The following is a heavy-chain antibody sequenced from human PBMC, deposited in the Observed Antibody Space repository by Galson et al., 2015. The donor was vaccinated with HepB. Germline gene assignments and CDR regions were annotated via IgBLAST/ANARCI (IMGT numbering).Heavy chain of an antibody. J-gene: IGHJ4*02. CDR2: FHPANGYT. CDR1: GYRLSELS. CDR3: ATDFKGAALAPFEY. V-gene: IGHV1-24*01. D-gene: IGHD6-13*01. Sequence: CKVSGYRLSELSMHWVRQAPGKGLEWMGGFHPANGYTIYAQTFRGRVTMTEDTSTDTAYMELSSLRCEDTAVYYCATDFKGAALAPFEYWGQGTPVTVSS.